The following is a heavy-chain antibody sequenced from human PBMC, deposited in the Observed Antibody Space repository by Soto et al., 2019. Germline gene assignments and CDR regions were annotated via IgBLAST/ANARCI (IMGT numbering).Heavy chain of an antibody. CDR2: ISGSGGST. J-gene: IGHJ6*02. Sequence: PGGSLRLSCAASGFTFSSYAMSWVRQAPGKGLEWVSAISGSGGSTYYADSVKGRFTISRDNSKNTLYLQMNGLRAEDTAVYYCAKDLVVPPPFYYYYGMDVWGQGTTVTVS. V-gene: IGHV3-23*01. CDR3: AKDLVVPPPFYYYYGMDV. D-gene: IGHD3-10*01. CDR1: GFTFSSYA.